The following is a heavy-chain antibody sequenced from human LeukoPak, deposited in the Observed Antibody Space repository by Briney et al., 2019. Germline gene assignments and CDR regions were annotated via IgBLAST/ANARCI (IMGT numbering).Heavy chain of an antibody. V-gene: IGHV3-7*01. CDR3: ARADYGSGSYGYYYYYYMDV. CDR1: GFTFSSYW. D-gene: IGHD3-10*01. J-gene: IGHJ6*03. Sequence: GGSLRLSCAASGFTFSSYWMTWVRQAPGKGLEWVANLKQDGSEKYYVDSVKGRFTISRDNAENSLYLQMNSLRAEDTAVYYCARADYGSGSYGYYYYYYMDVWGKGTTVTISS. CDR2: LKQDGSEK.